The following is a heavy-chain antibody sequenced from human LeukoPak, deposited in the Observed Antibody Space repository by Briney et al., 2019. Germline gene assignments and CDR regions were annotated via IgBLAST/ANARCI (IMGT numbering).Heavy chain of an antibody. D-gene: IGHD7-27*01. CDR1: GLTFNDYD. V-gene: IGHV3-21*01. J-gene: IGHJ4*02. CDR2: ISSSSSYI. CDR3: ASWGSVDY. Sequence: GGSLRLSCAASGLTFNDYDMNWVRQAPGKGLEWVSSISSSSSYIYYADSVKGRFTISRDNAKNSLYLQMNSLKAEDTAVYYCASWGSVDYWGQGTLVTVSS.